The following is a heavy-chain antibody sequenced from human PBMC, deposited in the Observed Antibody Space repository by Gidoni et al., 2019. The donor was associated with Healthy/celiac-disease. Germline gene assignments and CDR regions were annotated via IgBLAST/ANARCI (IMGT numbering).Heavy chain of an antibody. CDR1: GFTFSSYW. J-gene: IGHJ5*02. D-gene: IGHD6-19*01. V-gene: IGHV3-74*01. CDR3: ARAPYSSGWTFDP. Sequence: EVQLVESGGGLVQPGGSLSLSCAASGFTFSSYWMLWVRQAPGKGLVWVSRINSDGSSTSYADSVKGRFTISRDNAKNTLYLQMNSLRAEDTAVYYCARAPYSSGWTFDPWGQGTLVTVSS. CDR2: INSDGSST.